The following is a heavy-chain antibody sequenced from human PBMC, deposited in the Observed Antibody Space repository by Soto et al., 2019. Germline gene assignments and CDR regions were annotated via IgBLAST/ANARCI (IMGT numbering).Heavy chain of an antibody. CDR2: ISSSSYI. Sequence: LRLSCAASGFTFSRYSMNWVRQAPGKGLEWVSSISSSSYIYYADSVKGRLTISRDNAKNSLYLQMNSLRAEDTAVYYCARDTATPYCSSTSCYTTGYYGMDVWGQGTTVTVSS. D-gene: IGHD2-2*02. J-gene: IGHJ6*02. V-gene: IGHV3-21*01. CDR1: GFTFSRYS. CDR3: ARDTATPYCSSTSCYTTGYYGMDV.